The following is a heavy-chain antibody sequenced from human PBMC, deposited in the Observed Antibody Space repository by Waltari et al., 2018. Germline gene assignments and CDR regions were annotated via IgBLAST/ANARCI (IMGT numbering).Heavy chain of an antibody. V-gene: IGHV3-33*01. Sequence: QVQLVESGGGVVQPGRSLRLSCAASGFTFSSYGMHWVRQAPGKGLEWVAVIWYDGSNKYYADSVKGRFTISRDNSKNTLYLQMNSLRAEDTAVYYCARARIWGGNSGYFDLWGRGTLVTVSS. CDR2: IWYDGSNK. J-gene: IGHJ2*01. D-gene: IGHD2-21*02. CDR1: GFTFSSYG. CDR3: ARARIWGGNSGYFDL.